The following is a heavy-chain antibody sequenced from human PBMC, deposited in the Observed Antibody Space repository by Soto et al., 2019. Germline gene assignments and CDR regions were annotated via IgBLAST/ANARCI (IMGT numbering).Heavy chain of an antibody. J-gene: IGHJ4*02. V-gene: IGHV3-23*01. D-gene: IGHD3-16*02. CDR3: AKDGRYDYIWGSYRKFDY. Sequence: GGSLRLSCAASGFTFSSYAMSWFRQAPGKGLEWVSAISGSGGSTYYADSVKGRFTISRDNSKNTLYLQMNSLRAEDTAVYYCAKDGRYDYIWGSYRKFDYWGQGTLVTVSS. CDR1: GFTFSSYA. CDR2: ISGSGGST.